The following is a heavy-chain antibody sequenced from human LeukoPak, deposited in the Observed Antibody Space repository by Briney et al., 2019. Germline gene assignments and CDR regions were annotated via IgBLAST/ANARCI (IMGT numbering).Heavy chain of an antibody. CDR3: ARLGRIVATIAFVITRPNWFDP. V-gene: IGHV1-2*02. CDR2: INAESGET. Sequence: ASVKVSCKASGYTFSGHYMHWIRQAPGQGLEWMGWINAESGETKYAQKFQGRVTMTRDTSISTAYMELSRLRSDDTAVYYCARLGRIVATIAFVITRPNWFDPWGQGTLVTVSS. D-gene: IGHD5-12*01. J-gene: IGHJ5*02. CDR1: GYTFSGHY.